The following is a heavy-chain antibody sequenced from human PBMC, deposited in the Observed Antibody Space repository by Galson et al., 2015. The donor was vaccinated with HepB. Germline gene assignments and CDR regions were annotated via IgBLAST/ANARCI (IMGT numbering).Heavy chain of an antibody. CDR1: GFTFSPYT. V-gene: IGHV3-30-3*01. J-gene: IGHJ2*01. CDR3: ARDPVGYLSSTSWYSDWYVDL. CDR2: ISFGGSNE. Sequence: SLRLSCAASGFTFSPYTMDWVRQAPGKGLEWVAVISFGGSNEYYADSVKGRFTISRENSKNTLYLQMNSLRAEDTAVYYCARDPVGYLSSTSWYSDWYVDLCGRGSLVTVSS. D-gene: IGHD2-2*01.